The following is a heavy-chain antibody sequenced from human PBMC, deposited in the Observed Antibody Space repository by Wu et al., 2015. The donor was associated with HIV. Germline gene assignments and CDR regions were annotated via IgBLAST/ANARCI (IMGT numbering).Heavy chain of an antibody. J-gene: IGHJ4*02. Sequence: QVQLVQSGAEVKKPGSSVKVSRKASGGTLSSFAFTWVRQAPGQGLEWMGGIIPLFETTHYAQKFRDRVTITTDESTSTAYMELRSLTSEDTAIYYCARVYSSTWYDFFDSWGQGTLVSVSS. D-gene: IGHD6-13*01. CDR3: ARVYSSTWYDFFDS. V-gene: IGHV1-69*05. CDR1: GGTLSSFA. CDR2: IIPLFETT.